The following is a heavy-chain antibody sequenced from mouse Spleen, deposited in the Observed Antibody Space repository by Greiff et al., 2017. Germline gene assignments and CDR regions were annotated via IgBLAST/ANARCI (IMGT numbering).Heavy chain of an antibody. CDR3: ARPFYYYGGSYWYFDV. CDR2: INPNNGGT. J-gene: IGHJ1*03. CDR1: GYTFTDYN. Sequence: EVQLQQSGPELVKPGASVKMSCKASGYTFTDYNMHWVKQSHGKSLEWIGYINPNNGGTSYNQKFKGKATLTVNKSSSTAYMELRSLTSEDSAVYYCARPFYYYGGSYWYFDVWGTGTTVTVSS. V-gene: IGHV1-22*01. D-gene: IGHD1-1*01.